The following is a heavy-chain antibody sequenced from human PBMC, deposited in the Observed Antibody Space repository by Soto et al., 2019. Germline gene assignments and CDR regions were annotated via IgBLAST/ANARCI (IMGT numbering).Heavy chain of an antibody. CDR1: GFTFSSYA. CDR3: ARSTLKYCTNGVCYRDFDY. CDR2: ISYDGSNK. J-gene: IGHJ4*02. D-gene: IGHD2-8*01. V-gene: IGHV3-30-3*01. Sequence: QVQLVESGGGVVQPGRSLRLSCAASGFTFSSYAMHWVRQAPGKGLEWVAGISYDGSNKYYADSVKGRFTISRDNSKNTLYLQMNSLRAEDTAVYYCARSTLKYCTNGVCYRDFDYWGQGTLVTVSS.